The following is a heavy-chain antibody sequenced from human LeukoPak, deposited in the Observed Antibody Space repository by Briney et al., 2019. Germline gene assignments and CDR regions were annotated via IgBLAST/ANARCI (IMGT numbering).Heavy chain of an antibody. V-gene: IGHV3-23*01. CDR2: ISGSGGST. J-gene: IGHJ4*02. Sequence: GGSLRLSCAASGFTFSSYGMSWVRQAPGKGLEWVSAISGSGGSTYYADSVKGRFTISRDNSKNTLYLQMNSLRAEDTAVYYCANSGGWYDNYNDHWGQGTLVTVSS. CDR3: ANSGGWYDNYNDH. CDR1: GFTFSSYG. D-gene: IGHD6-19*01.